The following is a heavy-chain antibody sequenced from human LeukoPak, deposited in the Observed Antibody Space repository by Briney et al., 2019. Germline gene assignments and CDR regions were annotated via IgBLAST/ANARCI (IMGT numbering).Heavy chain of an antibody. CDR3: ARDGCSGGSCYWGYASYYYYYGMDV. J-gene: IGHJ6*02. CDR1: GYTFTSYG. Sequence: PVASVKVSCKASGYTFTSYGISWVRQAPGQGLEWMGWISAYNGNTNYAQKLQGRVTMTTDTSTSTAYMELRSLRSDDTAVYYCARDGCSGGSCYWGYASYYYYYGMDVWGQGTTVTVSS. D-gene: IGHD2-15*01. CDR2: ISAYNGNT. V-gene: IGHV1-18*01.